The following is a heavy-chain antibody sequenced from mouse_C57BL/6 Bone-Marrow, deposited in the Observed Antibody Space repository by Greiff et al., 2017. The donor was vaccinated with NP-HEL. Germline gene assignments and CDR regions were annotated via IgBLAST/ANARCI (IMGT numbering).Heavy chain of an antibody. D-gene: IGHD4-1*01. Sequence: QVQLQQPGAELVRPGTSVKLSCKASGYTFTSYWMHWVKQRPGQGLEWIGVIDPSDSYTNYNQKFKGKATVTVDTSSSTAYMPLSSLTSEDSAVYYCARSNWVDYWGQGTTLTVSS. V-gene: IGHV1-59*01. CDR2: IDPSDSYT. J-gene: IGHJ2*01. CDR1: GYTFTSYW. CDR3: ARSNWVDY.